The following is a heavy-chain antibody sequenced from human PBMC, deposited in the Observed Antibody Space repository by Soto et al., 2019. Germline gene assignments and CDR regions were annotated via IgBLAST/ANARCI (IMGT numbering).Heavy chain of an antibody. CDR1: GGTFSSYA. J-gene: IGHJ4*02. D-gene: IGHD1-26*01. Sequence: SVKVSCKASGGTFSSYAISWVRQAPGQGLEWMGGIIPIFGTANYAQKFQGRVTITADESTSTAYMELSSLRSEDTAVYYCARENLWELRFALDYWGQGTLVTVSS. CDR2: IIPIFGTA. V-gene: IGHV1-69*13. CDR3: ARENLWELRFALDY.